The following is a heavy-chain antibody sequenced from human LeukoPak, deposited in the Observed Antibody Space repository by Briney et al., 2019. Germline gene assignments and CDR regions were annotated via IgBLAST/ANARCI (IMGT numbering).Heavy chain of an antibody. D-gene: IGHD4-11*01. V-gene: IGHV3-48*03. Sequence: AGALRLSCAASGFTFSSYEMNWVRQAPGKGLEWVSYISSSGSTIYYADSVKGRFTISRDNAKNSLYLQMNSLRAEDTAVYYCARGYNNYDYWGQGTLVTVSS. J-gene: IGHJ4*02. CDR2: ISSSGSTI. CDR1: GFTFSSYE. CDR3: ARGYNNYDY.